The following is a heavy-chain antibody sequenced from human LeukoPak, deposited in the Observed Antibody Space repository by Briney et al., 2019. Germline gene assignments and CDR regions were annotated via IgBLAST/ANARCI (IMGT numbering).Heavy chain of an antibody. V-gene: IGHV3-7*01. CDR2: IKQDGSEK. D-gene: IGHD3-3*01. Sequence: PGGSLRLSCAASGFTFSSYWMSWVRQAPGKGLGWVANIKQDGSEKYYVDSVKGRFTISRDNAKNSLYLQMNSLRAEDTAVYYCAKERSIFGVVTTYYFDYWGQGTLVTVSS. CDR3: AKERSIFGVVTTYYFDY. J-gene: IGHJ4*02. CDR1: GFTFSSYW.